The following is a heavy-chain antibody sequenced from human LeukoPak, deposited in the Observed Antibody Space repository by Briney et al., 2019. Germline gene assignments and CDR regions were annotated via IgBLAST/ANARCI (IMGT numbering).Heavy chain of an antibody. CDR1: GGSISSGGYY. CDR2: TYYSGST. D-gene: IGHD3-22*01. J-gene: IGHJ4*02. Sequence: PSQTLSLTCTVSGGSISSGGYYWSWIRQHPGKGLEWIGYTYYSGSTYYNPSLKSRVTISVDTSKNQFSLKLSSVTAADTAVYYCATDYYDSSGYYPGTYWGQGTLVTVSS. V-gene: IGHV4-31*03. CDR3: ATDYYDSSGYYPGTY.